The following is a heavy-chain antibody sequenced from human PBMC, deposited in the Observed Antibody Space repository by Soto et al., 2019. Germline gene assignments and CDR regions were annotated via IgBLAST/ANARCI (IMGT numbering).Heavy chain of an antibody. CDR3: AEDVGDCSGGSCYPHKGFDP. CDR2: ISYDGSIE. V-gene: IGHV3-30*18. Sequence: QVQLVESGGGLVQPGRSLRLSCAASGFTFTSYGMHWVRQAPGKGLEWVAVISYDGSIEYYGDSVKGRFTISRDNTKNTLYLKKNSLRAEDTDVYYCAEDVGDCSGGSCYPHKGFDPWGQGTLVTVSS. CDR1: GFTFTSYG. J-gene: IGHJ5*02. D-gene: IGHD2-15*01.